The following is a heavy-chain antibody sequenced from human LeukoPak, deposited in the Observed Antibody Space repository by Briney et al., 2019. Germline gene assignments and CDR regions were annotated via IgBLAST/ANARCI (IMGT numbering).Heavy chain of an antibody. CDR3: AKDLQREILLAFDI. Sequence: GRSLRLSCAASGFTFEDYAMQWVREAPGESLERVSGISCNSVSIGYVESVRGRVTISRDNAKNSLCLHKNSVRAEDMRLYYLAKDLQREILLAFDIWGQGTMVTVSS. J-gene: IGHJ3*02. CDR1: GFTFEDYA. CDR2: ISCNSVSI. D-gene: IGHD1-26*01. V-gene: IGHV3-9*03.